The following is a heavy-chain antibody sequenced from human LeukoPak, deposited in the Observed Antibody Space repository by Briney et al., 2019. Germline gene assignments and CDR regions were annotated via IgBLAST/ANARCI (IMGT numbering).Heavy chain of an antibody. CDR1: GITLSNYG. Sequence: WGSLRLSRAVSGITLSNYGMSWVRQALGKGLEWVAGISDSGGRANYADSVKGRFTISRDNPKNTLYLQMNSLRAEDTAVYFCAKRGVVIRVILVGFHKEAYYFDSWGQGALVTVSS. CDR2: ISDSGGRA. J-gene: IGHJ4*02. V-gene: IGHV3-23*01. D-gene: IGHD3-22*01. CDR3: AKRGVVIRVILVGFHKEAYYFDS.